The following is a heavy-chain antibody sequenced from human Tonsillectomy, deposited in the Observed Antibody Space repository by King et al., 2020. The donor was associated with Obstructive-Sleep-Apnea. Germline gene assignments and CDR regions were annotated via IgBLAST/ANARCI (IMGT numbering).Heavy chain of an antibody. Sequence: VQLQQWGVGLLKPSETLSLTCAVYGGSFSGYYWSWIRQPPGKGLEWIGEINHSGSTNYNPSLKSRVTISVDTSKNQFSLKLSSVTAADTAVYYCASSPKGGYCSSTSCYASLWYFDLWGRGTLVTVSS. CDR2: INHSGST. D-gene: IGHD2-2*01. CDR3: ASSPKGGYCSSTSCYASLWYFDL. CDR1: GGSFSGYY. V-gene: IGHV4-34*01. J-gene: IGHJ2*01.